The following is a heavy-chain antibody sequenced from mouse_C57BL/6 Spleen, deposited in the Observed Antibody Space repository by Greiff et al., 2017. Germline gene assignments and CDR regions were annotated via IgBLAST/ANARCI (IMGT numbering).Heavy chain of an antibody. CDR1: GYTFTSYW. V-gene: IGHV1-53*01. J-gene: IGHJ2*01. CDR3: ARGGVAYFDY. Sequence: QVQLQQPGTELVKPGASVKLSCTASGYTFTSYWMHWVKQRPGQGLEWIGNINPSNGGTNYNEKFKSKATLTVDKSSSTAYMQLSSLTSEASAVCDCARGGVAYFDYWGQGTTLTVSS. CDR2: INPSNGGT.